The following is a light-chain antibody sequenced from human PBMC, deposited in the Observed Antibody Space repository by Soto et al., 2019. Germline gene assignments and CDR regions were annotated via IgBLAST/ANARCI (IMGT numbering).Light chain of an antibody. V-gene: IGKV1-39*01. Sequence: DIQMTQSPSSLSASVGDRVTITCRASQSISSYLNWYQQKPGKAPKLLIYAASSLQRGVPSRFSGRGSGTDFTLTISSVQPEDFETYYCQPSYSTPPAFGQGTKVEIK. CDR3: QPSYSTPPA. CDR1: QSISSY. J-gene: IGKJ1*01. CDR2: AAS.